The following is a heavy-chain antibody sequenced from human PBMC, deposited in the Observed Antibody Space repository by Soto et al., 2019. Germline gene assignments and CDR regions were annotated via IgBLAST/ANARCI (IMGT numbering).Heavy chain of an antibody. CDR3: AKTMSRLGAYDMNLLAP. CDR1: GFIFSDYS. J-gene: IGHJ5*02. D-gene: IGHD5-12*01. CDR2: ISGTRGRQRNT. V-gene: IGHV3-23*01. Sequence: GGSLRLSCAASGFIFSDYSITWVRRAPWKGLEWVSTISGTRGRQRNTFYTASVKGRFTVTRDNSKNTLFLQMNSLRVEDTAVYYCAKTMSRLGAYDMNLLAPWGHATLVTVS.